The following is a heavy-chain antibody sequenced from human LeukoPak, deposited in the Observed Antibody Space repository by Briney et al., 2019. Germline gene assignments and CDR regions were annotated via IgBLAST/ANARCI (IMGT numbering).Heavy chain of an antibody. Sequence: GASLKVSCNASPGTFSRYAISWVRQSPGQGRELMGRSIPKFATAKYAQRCRCRVTITADKYTTTAYMELSSLRSEDTDVYYCARALYYAVMTGYYDYYSYYMAVWGDGSNVKVSS. D-gene: IGHD3-9*01. CDR3: ARALYYAVMTGYYDYYSYYMAV. V-gene: IGHV1-69*06. CDR1: PGTFSRYA. J-gene: IGHJ6*03. CDR2: SIPKFATA.